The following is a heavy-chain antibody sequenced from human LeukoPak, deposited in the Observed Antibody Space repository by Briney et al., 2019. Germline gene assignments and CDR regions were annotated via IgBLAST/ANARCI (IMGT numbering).Heavy chain of an antibody. J-gene: IGHJ4*02. CDR3: TSNRIPSTAVTTWY. CDR1: GFTFSNAW. D-gene: IGHD4-17*01. CDR2: ITAGGAT. Sequence: GGSLRLSCVASGFTFSNAWMNWVRQAPGKGLEWLGRITAGGATDYAAPVKGRFTISRDNSENTLYLQVKNLKTEDTAVYYCTSNRIPSTAVTTWYWGQGTLVTVSS. V-gene: IGHV3-15*01.